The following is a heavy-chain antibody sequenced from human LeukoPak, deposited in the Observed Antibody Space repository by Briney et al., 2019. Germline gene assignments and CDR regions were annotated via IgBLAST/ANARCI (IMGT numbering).Heavy chain of an antibody. D-gene: IGHD5-18*01. J-gene: IGHJ6*03. CDR1: GFSFRTYG. CDR2: IRYDGSNK. Sequence: HAGGSLRLSCAASGFSFRTYGMHWVRQAPGKGLEWVAFIRYDGSNKYYADSVKGRFTISRDNSKNTLYLQMNSLRAEDTAVYYCAKDGAMGLYYYYYMDVWGKGTTVTISS. CDR3: AKDGAMGLYYYYYMDV. V-gene: IGHV3-30*02.